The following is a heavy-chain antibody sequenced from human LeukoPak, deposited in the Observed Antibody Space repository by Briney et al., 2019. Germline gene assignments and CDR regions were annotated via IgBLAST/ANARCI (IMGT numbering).Heavy chain of an antibody. V-gene: IGHV3-23*01. J-gene: IGHJ4*02. CDR2: ITGGSDST. CDR3: AKGSAKVRPYYFDY. CDR1: GFTFSTYV. D-gene: IGHD2-15*01. Sequence: GGSLTLSCAASGFTFSTYVMSWVRQAPGKGLEWVSAITGGSDSTYYADSVKGRFTISRDNSKNTLYLQMNSLRADDTAVYYCAKGSAKVRPYYFDYWGQGTLVTVSS.